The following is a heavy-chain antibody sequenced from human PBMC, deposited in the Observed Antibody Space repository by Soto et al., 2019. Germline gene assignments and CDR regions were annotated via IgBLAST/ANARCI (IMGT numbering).Heavy chain of an antibody. CDR2: VTASGSST. D-gene: IGHD5-18*01. V-gene: IGHV3-23*01. CDR1: GFTFSSFG. CDR3: VKMIQDSNYFDG. Sequence: GGSLRLSSAASGFTFSSFGMGWVRKAPGKVLEWVSAVTASGSSTYYADSVKGRFTISRDNSKNTLFLQMNSLRAEDTAVYYCVKMIQDSNYFDGWGQGALVTVSS. J-gene: IGHJ4*02.